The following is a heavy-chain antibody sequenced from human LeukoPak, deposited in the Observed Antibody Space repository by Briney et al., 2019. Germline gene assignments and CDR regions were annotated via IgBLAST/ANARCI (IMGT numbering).Heavy chain of an antibody. CDR3: ATDQGDSDNYLKDAFDI. V-gene: IGHV1-24*01. D-gene: IGHD5-24*01. J-gene: IGHJ3*02. CDR2: FDPESGET. CDR1: GYSLTELS. Sequence: ASVKVSCTVSGYSLTELSIHWVRQAPGKGLDWMGGFDPESGETIYAQTLQGRVTMTEDTSTDTAYMELTSLRSEGTAFYYCATDQGDSDNYLKDAFDIWGQGTLVTVSS.